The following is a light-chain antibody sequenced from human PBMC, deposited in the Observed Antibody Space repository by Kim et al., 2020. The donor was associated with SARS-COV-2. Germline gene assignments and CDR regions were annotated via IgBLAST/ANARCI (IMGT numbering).Light chain of an antibody. J-gene: IGLJ2*01. CDR2: RND. V-gene: IGLV1-47*01. CDR1: TSNLPSNF. CDR3: ATWDDSLGGWI. Sequence: GQRATITCSGSTSNLPSNFVYWYRQFPGAAPKLLIYRNDQRPSGLPERFSGSRSGTSASLAISGLRSEDEADYYCATWDDSLGGWIFGGGTQLTVL.